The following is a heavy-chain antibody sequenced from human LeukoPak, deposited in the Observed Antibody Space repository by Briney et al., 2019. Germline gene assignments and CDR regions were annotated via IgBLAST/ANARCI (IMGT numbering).Heavy chain of an antibody. Sequence: GGSLGLSCAAYRFNFNIFAMTWVRQAPGKGLEWVSCISGSGYTYYADSVKGRFTISKDLSKNTLYLQMNSLRAEDTAVYYCMAESSTSWEGYWGQGTLVTVSS. CDR2: ISGSGYT. CDR1: RFNFNIFA. CDR3: MAESSTSWEGY. D-gene: IGHD1-26*01. J-gene: IGHJ4*02. V-gene: IGHV3-23*01.